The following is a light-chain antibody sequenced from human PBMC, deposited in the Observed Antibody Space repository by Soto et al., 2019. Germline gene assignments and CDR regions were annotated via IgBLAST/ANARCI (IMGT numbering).Light chain of an antibody. CDR1: SSDVGSYNR. Sequence: SALTQPPSVSGSPGQSVTISCTGTSSDVGSYNRVSWYQQPPGTAPKLMIYEVSNRPSGVPDRFSGSKSGNTASLTISGLQAEDEADYYCSSYTSSSAWVFGGGTKVTVL. CDR3: SSYTSSSAWV. J-gene: IGLJ2*01. V-gene: IGLV2-18*02. CDR2: EVS.